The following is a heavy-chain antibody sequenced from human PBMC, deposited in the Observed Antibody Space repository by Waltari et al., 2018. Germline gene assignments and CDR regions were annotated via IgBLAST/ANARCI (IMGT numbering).Heavy chain of an antibody. D-gene: IGHD3-3*01. V-gene: IGHV3-30*18. J-gene: IGHJ4*02. CDR1: GFIFSNYG. CDR2: ISYDGSNI. Sequence: QVQLVESGGGVVQPGRSLRLSCAASGFIFSNYGMHWVRQLPGKGLEWLAVISYDGSNIDYADSVKGRFTISRDNSKNTLYLQMNSLRREDTAVYYCAKDLRLLENFDYWGQGTLVTVSS. CDR3: AKDLRLLENFDY.